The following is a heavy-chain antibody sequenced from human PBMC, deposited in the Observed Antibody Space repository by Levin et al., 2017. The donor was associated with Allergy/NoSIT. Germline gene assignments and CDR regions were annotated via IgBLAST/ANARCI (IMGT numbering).Heavy chain of an antibody. J-gene: IGHJ4*02. CDR1: GFTLSNFE. CDR2: ISRSGNTI. Sequence: GASVKVSCAASGFTLSNFEMNWVRQAPGKGLECVSYISRSGNTIYYADSVKGRFTISRDNAKNSLYLQMNSLRAEDTAVYYCARGHRYCSGGSCFLCDSWGQGTLVTVSS. CDR3: ARGHRYCSGGSCFLCDS. V-gene: IGHV3-48*03. D-gene: IGHD2-15*01.